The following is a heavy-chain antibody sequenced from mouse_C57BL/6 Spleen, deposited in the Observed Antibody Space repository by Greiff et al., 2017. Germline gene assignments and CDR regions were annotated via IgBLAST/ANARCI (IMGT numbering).Heavy chain of an antibody. CDR1: GFSLTSYG. J-gene: IGHJ4*01. D-gene: IGHD2-1*01. Sequence: QVQLKESGPGLVAPSQSLSITCTVSGFSLTSYGVSWVRQPPGKGLEWLGVLWGDGSTNYHSALISKLSIRKDNSKRQVFLKLNSLQTYDTATYYCAKRGLIYYGNYAMDYWGQGTSVTVSS. CDR2: LWGDGST. V-gene: IGHV2-3*01. CDR3: AKRGLIYYGNYAMDY.